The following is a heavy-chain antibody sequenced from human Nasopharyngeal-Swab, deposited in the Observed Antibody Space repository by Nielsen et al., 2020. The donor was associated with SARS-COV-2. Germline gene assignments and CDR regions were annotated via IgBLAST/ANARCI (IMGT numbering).Heavy chain of an antibody. CDR1: GFTFSNAW. CDR2: IKSKTDGGTT. J-gene: IGHJ4*02. CDR3: TTGGRWELRPIDY. D-gene: IGHD1-26*01. Sequence: GGSLRLSCAASGFTFSNAWMSWVRQAPGKRLEWVGRIKSKTDGGTTDYAAPVKGRFTISGDDLKNTLYLQMNSLKTEDTAVYYCTTGGRWELRPIDYWGQGTLVTVSS. V-gene: IGHV3-15*01.